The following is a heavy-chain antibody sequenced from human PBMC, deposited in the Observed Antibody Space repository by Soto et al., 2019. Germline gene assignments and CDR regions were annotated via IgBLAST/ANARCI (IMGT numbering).Heavy chain of an antibody. Sequence: EVQLVESGGGLVQPGGSLRLSCAASGFTFSSYWMHWVRQAPGKGLVWVSRIHSDGGTTTYADSVKGRFTMSRDNAKNTLYLQMNSLRAEDTVVYYCARTYGTNSHFDYWGQGTLVTVSS. D-gene: IGHD2-8*01. CDR2: IHSDGGTT. V-gene: IGHV3-74*01. CDR1: GFTFSSYW. J-gene: IGHJ4*02. CDR3: ARTYGTNSHFDY.